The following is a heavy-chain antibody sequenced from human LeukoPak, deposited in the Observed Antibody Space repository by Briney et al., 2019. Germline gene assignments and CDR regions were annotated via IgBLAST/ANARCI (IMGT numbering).Heavy chain of an antibody. J-gene: IGHJ6*02. V-gene: IGHV3-7*01. CDR2: IKQDGSEK. D-gene: IGHD6-19*01. CDR3: ARVGRLVAGNDVLFYYGMDV. CDR1: GFTFSSYW. Sequence: GGSLRLSCAASGFTFSSYWMSWVRQAPGKGLEWVANIKQDGSEKYYVDSVKGRFTMSRDNAKNSLYLQMNSLRAEDTAVYYCARVGRLVAGNDVLFYYGMDVWGRGTTVTVSS.